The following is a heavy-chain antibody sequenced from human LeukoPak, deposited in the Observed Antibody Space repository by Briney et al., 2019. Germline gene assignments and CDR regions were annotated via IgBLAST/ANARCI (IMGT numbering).Heavy chain of an antibody. CDR2: IYSSGST. CDR3: ARALRSSSWYARGVYYYYMDV. D-gene: IGHD6-13*01. CDR1: GDSITSGSYY. Sequence: SETLSLTCTVSGDSITSGSYYWSWIRQPAGKGLEWIGRIYSSGSTNYNPSLKSRVTISADTSKNQFSLKLTSVTAADTAVYYCARALRSSSWYARGVYYYYMDVWGKGTTVTVSS. V-gene: IGHV4-61*02. J-gene: IGHJ6*03.